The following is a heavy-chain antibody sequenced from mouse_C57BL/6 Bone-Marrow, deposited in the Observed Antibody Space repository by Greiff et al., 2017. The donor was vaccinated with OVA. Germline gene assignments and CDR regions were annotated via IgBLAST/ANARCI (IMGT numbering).Heavy chain of an antibody. CDR3: AREGMYYGSVAWYFDV. V-gene: IGHV1-64*01. CDR2: IHPNSGST. D-gene: IGHD1-1*01. J-gene: IGHJ1*03. CDR1: GYTFTSYW. Sequence: VQLQQPGAELVKPGASVKLSCKASGYTFTSYWMHWVKQRPGQGLEWIGMIHPNSGSTNYNEKFKSKATLTVDKSSSTAYMQLSSLTSEDSAVYNCAREGMYYGSVAWYFDVCGTETTGTVSS.